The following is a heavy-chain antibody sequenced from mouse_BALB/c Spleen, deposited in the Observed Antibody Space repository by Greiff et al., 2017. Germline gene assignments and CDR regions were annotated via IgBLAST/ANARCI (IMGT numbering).Heavy chain of an antibody. CDR3: ARETARATGFAY. D-gene: IGHD3-2*01. J-gene: IGHJ3*01. CDR1: GYTFTSYT. Sequence: QVQLKESGAELARPGASVKMSCKASGYTFTSYTMHWVKQRPGQGLEWIGYINPSSGYTNYNQKFKDKATLTADKSSSTAYMQLSSLTSEDSAVYYCARETARATGFAYWGQGTLVTVSA. CDR2: INPSSGYT. V-gene: IGHV1-4*01.